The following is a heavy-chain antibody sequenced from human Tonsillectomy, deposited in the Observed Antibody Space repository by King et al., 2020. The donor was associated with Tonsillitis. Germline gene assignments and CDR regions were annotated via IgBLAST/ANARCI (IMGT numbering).Heavy chain of an antibody. CDR1: GFTFSSYE. Sequence: VQLVESGGGLVQPGGSLRLSCAASGFTFSSYEMNWVRQAPGKGLEWGSYISSSGSTLYYADSVKGRFTISRDNAKNSLYLQMNSLRAEDTAVYYCASSSSGDAFDIWGQGTMVTVSS. V-gene: IGHV3-48*03. D-gene: IGHD3-22*01. J-gene: IGHJ3*02. CDR3: ASSSSGDAFDI. CDR2: ISSSGSTL.